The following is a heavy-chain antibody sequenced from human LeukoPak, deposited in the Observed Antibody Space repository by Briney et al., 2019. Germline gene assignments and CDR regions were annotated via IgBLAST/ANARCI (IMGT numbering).Heavy chain of an antibody. Sequence: ASVKVSCKASGYTFTCYYMHWVRQAPGQGLEWMGIINPSGGSTSYAQKFQGRVTMTRDTSTSTVYMELSSLRSEDTAVYYCARAKIGVTIFGVVRVGWDPIDYWGQGTLVTVSS. D-gene: IGHD3-3*01. CDR3: ARAKIGVTIFGVVRVGWDPIDY. CDR2: INPSGGST. V-gene: IGHV1-46*01. CDR1: GYTFTCYY. J-gene: IGHJ4*02.